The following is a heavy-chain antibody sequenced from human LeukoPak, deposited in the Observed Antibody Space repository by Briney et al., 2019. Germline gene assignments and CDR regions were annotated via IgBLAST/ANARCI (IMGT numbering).Heavy chain of an antibody. Sequence: SETLSLTCTVSGGSISNKYWSWIRQPPGKGLEWIGYIYYSGSTNYNPSLKSRVTISVDTSKNQFSLKLSSVTAADTAVYYCARARSSGYLSSPFDYWGQGTLVTVSS. CDR3: ARARSSGYLSSPFDY. D-gene: IGHD3-22*01. J-gene: IGHJ4*02. V-gene: IGHV4-59*01. CDR2: IYYSGST. CDR1: GGSISNKY.